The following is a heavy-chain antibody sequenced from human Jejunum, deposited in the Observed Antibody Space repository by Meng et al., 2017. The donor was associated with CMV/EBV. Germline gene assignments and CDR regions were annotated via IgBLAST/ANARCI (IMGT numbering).Heavy chain of an antibody. CDR3: ARAGSSGWYDAFDI. J-gene: IGHJ3*02. D-gene: IGHD6-19*01. CDR1: DYTFTSYG. V-gene: IGHV1-18*01. Sequence: DYTFTSYGITWVRQAPGRGLEWMGWISGYNGNANYAQKLQGRVTMTTDTSTTTAYMELKSLRSDDTAVYYCARAGSSGWYDAFDIWGQGTRVTVSS. CDR2: ISGYNGNA.